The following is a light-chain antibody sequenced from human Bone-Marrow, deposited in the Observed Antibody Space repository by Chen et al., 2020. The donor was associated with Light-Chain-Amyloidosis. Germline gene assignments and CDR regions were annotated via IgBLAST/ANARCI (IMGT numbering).Light chain of an antibody. CDR3: QVWDRSRDSPV. J-gene: IGLJ3*02. CDR2: DDS. Sequence: SYVLTQPSSVSVAPGQTATIACGGNNIGSTSVHWYQQTPGQAPLLVVYDDSDRPSGIPERLSGSNAGNTATRTSRRVEAGDEADYYWQVWDRSRDSPVFGGGTKLTVL. V-gene: IGLV3-21*02. CDR1: NIGSTS.